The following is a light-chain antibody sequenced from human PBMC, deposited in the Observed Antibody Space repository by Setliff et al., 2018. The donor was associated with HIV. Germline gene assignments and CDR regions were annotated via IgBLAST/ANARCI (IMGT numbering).Light chain of an antibody. J-gene: IGLJ1*01. CDR1: SGDVGRYNL. CDR3: CSNTGSNTYV. CDR2: QAS. V-gene: IGLV2-23*01. Sequence: QSVLTQPASVSGSPGQSITISCTGTSGDVGRYNLVSWYQRQPGKPPKLMIYQASKRPSGVSNRLSGSKSGNTASLTISGLQAEDEADYYCCSNTGSNTYVFGTGTKVTVL.